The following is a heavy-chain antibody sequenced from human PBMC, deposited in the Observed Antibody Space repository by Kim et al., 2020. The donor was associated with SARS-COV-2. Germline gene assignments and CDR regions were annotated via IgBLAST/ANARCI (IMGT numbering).Heavy chain of an antibody. V-gene: IGHV1-2*06. J-gene: IGHJ6*02. CDR1: GYTFTGYY. D-gene: IGHD3-3*01. CDR3: ARAEGITIFGVLISDYYYGMDV. CDR2: INPNSGGT. Sequence: ASVKVSCKASGYTFTGYYMHWVRQATGQGLEWMGRINPNSGGTNYAQKFQGRVTMTRDTSISTAYMELSRLRSDDTAVYYCARAEGITIFGVLISDYYYGMDVWGQGTTVTVSS.